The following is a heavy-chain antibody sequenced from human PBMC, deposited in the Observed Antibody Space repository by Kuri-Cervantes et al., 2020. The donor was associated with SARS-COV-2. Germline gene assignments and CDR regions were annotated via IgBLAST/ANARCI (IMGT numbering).Heavy chain of an antibody. CDR2: INSDWSST. CDR3: ARARCSGGSCPPGY. J-gene: IGHJ4*02. V-gene: IGHV3-74*01. Sequence: GGSLRLCCAAAGFTFSSYWMHWVRQAPGKWLVWVSRINSDWSSTSYADSVKGRFTISRDNAKNTLYLQMNSLRAEDTAVYYCARARCSGGSCPPGYWGQGTLVTVSS. D-gene: IGHD2-15*01. CDR1: GFTFSSYW.